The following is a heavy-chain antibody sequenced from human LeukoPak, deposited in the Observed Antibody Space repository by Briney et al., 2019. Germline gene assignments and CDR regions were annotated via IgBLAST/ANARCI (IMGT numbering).Heavy chain of an antibody. J-gene: IGHJ4*02. V-gene: IGHV1-69*05. Sequence: SVKVSCKASGGTFSSYAISWVRQARGQGLEWMGGITPIFGTANYAQKFQGRVTITTDESTSTAYMELSSLRSEDTAVYYCARARLSYYDSSGYNYRFDYWGQGTLVTVSS. CDR3: ARARLSYYDSSGYNYRFDY. D-gene: IGHD3-22*01. CDR2: ITPIFGTA. CDR1: GGTFSSYA.